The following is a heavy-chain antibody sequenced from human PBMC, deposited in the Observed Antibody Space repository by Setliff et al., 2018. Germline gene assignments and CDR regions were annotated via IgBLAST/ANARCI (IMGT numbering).Heavy chain of an antibody. D-gene: IGHD2-8*02. Sequence: SETLSLTCAVSGGSISSSNWWSWVRQPPGKGLEWIGEIYHSGSTNCNPSLKSRVTISVDKSKNQFSLKLSSVTAADTALYYCTVYNTGSSKDHYWGQGTPVTVSS. CDR1: GGSISSSNW. CDR3: TVYNTGSSKDHY. V-gene: IGHV4-4*02. J-gene: IGHJ4*02. CDR2: IYHSGST.